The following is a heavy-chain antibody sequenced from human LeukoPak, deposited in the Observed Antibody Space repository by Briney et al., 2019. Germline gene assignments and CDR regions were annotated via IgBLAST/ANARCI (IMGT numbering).Heavy chain of an antibody. CDR3: ASSEDTAMGVFDY. CDR1: GGTFSSYA. D-gene: IGHD5-18*01. CDR2: IIPILGIA. Sequence: ASVKVSCKASGGTFSSYAISWVRQAPGQGLEWMGRIIPILGIANYAQKFQGRVTITADKSTSTAYMGLSSLRSEDTAVYYCASSEDTAMGVFDYWGQGTLVTVSS. J-gene: IGHJ4*02. V-gene: IGHV1-69*04.